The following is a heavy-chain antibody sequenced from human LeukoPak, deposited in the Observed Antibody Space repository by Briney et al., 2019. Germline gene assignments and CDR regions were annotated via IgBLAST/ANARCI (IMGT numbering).Heavy chain of an antibody. CDR3: AKDLYYYDSSGYYVFDY. J-gene: IGHJ4*02. CDR2: ISGSGGST. CDR1: GFTFSSYW. D-gene: IGHD3-22*01. Sequence: GGSLRLSCAASGFTFSSYWMHWVRQAPGKGLEWVSAISGSGGSTYYADSVKGRFTISRDNSKNTLYLQMNSLRAEDTAVYYCAKDLYYYDSSGYYVFDYWGQGTLVTVSS. V-gene: IGHV3-23*01.